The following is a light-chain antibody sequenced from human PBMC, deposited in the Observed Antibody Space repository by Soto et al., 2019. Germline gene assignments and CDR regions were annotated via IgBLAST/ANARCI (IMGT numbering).Light chain of an antibody. Sequence: DIVMTQSPDSLAVSLGERATINCKSSQSVLYSSNNKNYLAWYQQKPGQPPTLLIYWASSRESGVPDRSSGSGSGTDFTLTISSLQAEDVAVYYCQQYYSTPRTFGQGTKVEIK. CDR1: QSVLYSSNNKNY. CDR3: QQYYSTPRT. J-gene: IGKJ1*01. V-gene: IGKV4-1*01. CDR2: WAS.